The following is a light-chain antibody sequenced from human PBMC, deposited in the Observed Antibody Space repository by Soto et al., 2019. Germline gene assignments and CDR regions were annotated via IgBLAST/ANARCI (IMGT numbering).Light chain of an antibody. CDR3: QKYNSAPLT. CDR1: QGISDY. J-gene: IGKJ4*01. CDR2: AAS. V-gene: IGKV1-27*01. Sequence: DIQMTQSPSSLSASVGDRVTIPCRASQGISDYLALYQRKPRKVPKLLIYAASTLQSGVPSRFSGSGAGTDFTLTISSLQPEDIATYYCQKYNSAPLTFGGGTKVDIK.